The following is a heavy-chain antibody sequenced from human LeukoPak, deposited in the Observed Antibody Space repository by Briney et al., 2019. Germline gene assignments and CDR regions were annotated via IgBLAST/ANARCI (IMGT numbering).Heavy chain of an antibody. CDR3: VRDRGTYRPIDY. Sequence: PGGSLRLSCAGSGFPFSSYPISWVRQPPGKGLEWVSSISYTGTYIYYADSVKGRFTISRDNAQNSLYLQMNSLRAEDTAIYYCVRDRGTYRPIDYWGQGTLVTVSS. V-gene: IGHV3-21*04. CDR2: ISYTGTYI. D-gene: IGHD1-26*01. CDR1: GFPFSSYP. J-gene: IGHJ4*02.